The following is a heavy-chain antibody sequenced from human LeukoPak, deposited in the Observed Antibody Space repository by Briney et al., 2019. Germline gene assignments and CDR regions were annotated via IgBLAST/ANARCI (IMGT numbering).Heavy chain of an antibody. Sequence: GGSLRLSCAASAFTFSSYWMSWVRQAPGKGLEWMANIKQDGSEKYYVDSVKGRFTISRDNAKNSLYLQMNSLRAEDTAVYYCARDQLGYCSSTSCYGVYYYYYGMDVWGQGTTVTVSS. CDR2: IKQDGSEK. J-gene: IGHJ6*02. V-gene: IGHV3-7*01. D-gene: IGHD2-2*01. CDR3: ARDQLGYCSSTSCYGVYYYYYGMDV. CDR1: AFTFSSYW.